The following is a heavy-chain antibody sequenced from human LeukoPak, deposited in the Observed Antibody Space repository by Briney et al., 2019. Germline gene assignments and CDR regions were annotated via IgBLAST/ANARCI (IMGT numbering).Heavy chain of an antibody. CDR2: ISSSSSYI. Sequence: KPGGSLRLSCAASGFTLSSYRIKWVRQAPGKGLEWVSSISSSSSYIYYADSVKGRFTISRDNAKNSLYLQMNSLRAEDTAVYYCARAVVGCDAFDIWGQGTMVTVSS. D-gene: IGHD6-6*01. V-gene: IGHV3-21*01. CDR3: ARAVVGCDAFDI. J-gene: IGHJ3*02. CDR1: GFTLSSYR.